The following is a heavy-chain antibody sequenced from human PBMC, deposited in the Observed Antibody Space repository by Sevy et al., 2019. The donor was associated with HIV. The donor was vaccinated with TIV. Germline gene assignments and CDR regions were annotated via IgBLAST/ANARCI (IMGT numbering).Heavy chain of an antibody. Sequence: GGSLRLSCAASGFTFSSYAMNWVRQAPGKGLDWVSSVSVTGRSTYYADSVQGRFTISRDNSNSTLYQQRNSLGADDTAVYYCAKGYCSGGSCPREHYYYGLEVWGQGTTVTVSS. CDR3: AKGYCSGGSCPREHYYYGLEV. D-gene: IGHD2-15*01. J-gene: IGHJ6*02. CDR2: VSVTGRST. V-gene: IGHV3-23*01. CDR1: GFTFSSYA.